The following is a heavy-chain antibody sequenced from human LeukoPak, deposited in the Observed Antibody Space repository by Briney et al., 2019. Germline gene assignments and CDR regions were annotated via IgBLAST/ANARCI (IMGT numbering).Heavy chain of an antibody. D-gene: IGHD3-3*01. CDR2: IYYSGST. V-gene: IGHV4-39*07. J-gene: IGHJ4*02. Sequence: SETLSLTCTVSGGSISSSSYYWGWIRQPPGKGLEWIGSIYYSGSTYYNPSLKSRVTISVDRSRNQFSLRLSSVTAADTAVYYCARKLYYHFWSGYYYWGQGTLVTVSS. CDR3: ARKLYYHFWSGYYY. CDR1: GGSISSSSYY.